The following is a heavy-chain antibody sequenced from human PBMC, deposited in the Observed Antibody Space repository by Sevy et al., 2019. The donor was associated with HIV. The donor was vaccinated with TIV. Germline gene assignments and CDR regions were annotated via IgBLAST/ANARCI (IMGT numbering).Heavy chain of an antibody. D-gene: IGHD6-13*01. CDR1: GFTFSGSA. J-gene: IGHJ4*02. CDR3: TRREMGSSSWYPYFDF. Sequence: GGSLRLSCAASGFTFSGSAIHWVRQASGKGLEWIGRIRNKANSYATAYAESVKGRFTISRDDSKNTAYLQMNSLKTDDTAAYYCTRREMGSSSWYPYFDFWGQGTLVTVSS. CDR2: IRNKANSYAT. V-gene: IGHV3-73*01.